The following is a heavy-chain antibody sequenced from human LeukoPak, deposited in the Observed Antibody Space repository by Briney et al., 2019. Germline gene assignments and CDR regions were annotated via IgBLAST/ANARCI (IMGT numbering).Heavy chain of an antibody. D-gene: IGHD4-17*01. CDR2: ISAYNGNT. V-gene: IGHV1-18*01. CDR1: GYTFTSYG. Sequence: GASVKVSCKASGYTFTSYGISWVRQAPGQGLEWMGWISAYNGNTNYAQKLQGRVTMTTDTSTSTAYMELSSLRSEDTAVYYCARSTVTMYNWFDPWGQGTLVTVSS. J-gene: IGHJ5*02. CDR3: ARSTVTMYNWFDP.